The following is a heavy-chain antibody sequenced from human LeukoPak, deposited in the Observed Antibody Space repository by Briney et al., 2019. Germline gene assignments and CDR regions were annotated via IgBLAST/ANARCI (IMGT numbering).Heavy chain of an antibody. V-gene: IGHV4-59*01. J-gene: IGHJ6*02. CDR1: GGSISSYY. CDR3: ARDGIAAAGTGSYYYGMDV. CDR2: IYYSGST. Sequence: SETLSLTCTVSGGSISSYYWSWIRQPPGKGLEWIGYIYYSGSTNYNPSLKSRVTISVDTSKNQFSLKLSSVTAADTAVYYCARDGIAAAGTGSYYYGMDVWGQGTTVTVS. D-gene: IGHD6-13*01.